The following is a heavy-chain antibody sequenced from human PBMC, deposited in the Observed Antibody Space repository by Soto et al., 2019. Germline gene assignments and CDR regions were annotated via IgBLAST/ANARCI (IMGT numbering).Heavy chain of an antibody. J-gene: IGHJ4*02. CDR3: ARDKITDLFDY. V-gene: IGHV4-34*01. CDR2: INHSGST. CDR1: GGSFSGYD. Sequence: QVQLQQWGAGLLKPSETLSLTCAVYGGSFSGYDWTWIRQPPGTGLEWIGEINHSGSTNYNPSLKSRVTISVDTSRNQFSRKLTSVTAADTAVYYCARDKITDLFDYWGQGPLVTVSS. D-gene: IGHD3-10*01.